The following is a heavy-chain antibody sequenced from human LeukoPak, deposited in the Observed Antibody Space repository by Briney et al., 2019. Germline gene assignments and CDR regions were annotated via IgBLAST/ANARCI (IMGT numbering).Heavy chain of an antibody. J-gene: IGHJ4*02. CDR3: AKDGYSGYDFRDY. CDR1: GFTFSSYS. V-gene: IGHV3-21*04. D-gene: IGHD5-12*01. Sequence: PGGSLRLSCAASGFTFSSYSMNWVGQAPGKGVEGVSSISSSSSYIYYADSVRGGFTISRDNANTSLYLQMNSLRAEDTAVYYCAKDGYSGYDFRDYWGQGTLVTVSS. CDR2: ISSSSSYI.